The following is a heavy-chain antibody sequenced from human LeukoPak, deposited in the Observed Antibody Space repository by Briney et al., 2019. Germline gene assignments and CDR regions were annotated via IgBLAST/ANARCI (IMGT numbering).Heavy chain of an antibody. J-gene: IGHJ6*02. CDR2: ISYDGSNK. CDR3: ARDLPMVRGPSRDYGMDV. CDR1: GFTFSSYA. V-gene: IGHV3-30-3*01. D-gene: IGHD3-10*01. Sequence: GGSLRLSCAASGFTFSSYAMHWVRQAPGKGLEWVAVISYDGSNKYYADSVKGRFTISRDNSKNTLYLQMNSLRAEDTAVYYCARDLPMVRGPSRDYGMDVWGQGTTVTVSS.